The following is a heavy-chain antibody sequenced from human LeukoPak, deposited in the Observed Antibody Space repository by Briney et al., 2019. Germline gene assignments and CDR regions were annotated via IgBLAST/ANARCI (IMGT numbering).Heavy chain of an antibody. Sequence: GASVKLSCKASGYTFASYVISWVRQAPGQGLEWMGWISAYNGNTNYAQKLQGRVTMTTDITTSTAYMELRSLRSDDTAVYYCARRHIDCSTTGCYVDYWGQGTLVTVSS. V-gene: IGHV1-18*01. CDR1: GYTFASYV. CDR2: ISAYNGNT. J-gene: IGHJ4*02. D-gene: IGHD2-2*01. CDR3: ARRHIDCSTTGCYVDY.